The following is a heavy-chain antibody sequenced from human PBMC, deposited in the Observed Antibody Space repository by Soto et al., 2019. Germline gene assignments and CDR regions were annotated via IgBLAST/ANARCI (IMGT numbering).Heavy chain of an antibody. CDR1: GFTFSSYA. CDR3: RCMPFTADFEY. D-gene: IGHD2-8*01. V-gene: IGHV3-23*01. CDR2: ISGSGGST. J-gene: IGHJ4*02. Sequence: GGSLRLSCAASGFTFSSYAMSWVRQAPGKGLEWVSAISGSGGSTYYADSVKGRFTISRDNSKNTLYLQMNSLRAEDTAVYYCRCMPFTADFEYWGQGTLVTVSS.